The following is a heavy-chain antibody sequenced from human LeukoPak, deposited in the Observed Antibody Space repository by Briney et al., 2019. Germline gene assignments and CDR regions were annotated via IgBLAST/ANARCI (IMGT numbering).Heavy chain of an antibody. J-gene: IGHJ4*02. Sequence: GGSLRLSCAASGFTVGSIYMSWVRQAPGRGLEWVSFIFSDGSTYYADSVKGRFTISRDNSKNTLYLQMNSLRAEDTAVYYCARDRAGYYDSSGATDYWGQGTLVTVSS. V-gene: IGHV3-53*05. CDR2: IFSDGST. CDR3: ARDRAGYYDSSGATDY. CDR1: GFTVGSIY. D-gene: IGHD3-22*01.